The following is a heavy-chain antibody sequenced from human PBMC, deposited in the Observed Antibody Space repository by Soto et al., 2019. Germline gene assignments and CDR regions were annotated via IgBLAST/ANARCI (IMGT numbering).Heavy chain of an antibody. CDR2: IYSGGST. CDR1: GFTVSSNY. Sequence: EVQLVESGGGLIQPGGSLRLSCAASGFTVSSNYMSWVRQAPGKGLEWVSVIYSGGSTYYADSVKGRFTISRDNSKNTLDLQMNSLRAEDTAVYYCARENTDRHCISTSRACGYYYYGMDVWGQGTTVTVSS. CDR3: ARENTDRHCISTSRACGYYYYGMDV. V-gene: IGHV3-53*01. D-gene: IGHD2-2*01. J-gene: IGHJ6*02.